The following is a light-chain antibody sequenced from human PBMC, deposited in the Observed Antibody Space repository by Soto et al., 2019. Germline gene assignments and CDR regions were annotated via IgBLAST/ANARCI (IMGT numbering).Light chain of an antibody. CDR3: SSYAGSNNLL. V-gene: IGLV2-8*01. CDR2: EVT. Sequence: QSALTQPPSASGSPGQSVTISCTGTSSDVGGYHYVSWYQQHPGKAPKLMIHEVTKRPSGVPDRFSGSKSGNTASLTVSGLQAEDEADYYCSSYAGSNNLLFGGGTKLTVL. CDR1: SSDVGGYHY. J-gene: IGLJ3*02.